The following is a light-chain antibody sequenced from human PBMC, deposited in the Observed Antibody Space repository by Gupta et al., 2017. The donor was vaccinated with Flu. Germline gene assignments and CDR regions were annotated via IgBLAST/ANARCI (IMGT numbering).Light chain of an antibody. V-gene: IGKV1-5*03. CDR3: QHDNSSSGT. CDR2: KAS. J-gene: IGKJ1*01. Sequence: DIQMTQSPSTLSASVGDRVIVTCRASQTISTWLAWYQQKPGKAPKLLIYKASTLQSGVPSRFSGSGSGTEFTLTISSLQPDDFATYYCQHDNSSSGTFGQGTKVEIK. CDR1: QTISTW.